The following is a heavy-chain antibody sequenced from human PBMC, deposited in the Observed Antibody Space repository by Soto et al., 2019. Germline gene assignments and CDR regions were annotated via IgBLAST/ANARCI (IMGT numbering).Heavy chain of an antibody. J-gene: IGHJ3*02. CDR2: IYPGDSDT. CDR1: GYSFTSYW. V-gene: IGHV5-51*01. D-gene: IGHD3-22*01. Sequence: ASLKICCQGSGYSFTSYWIGWVRQMPGKGLEWMGIIYPGDSDTRYSPSFQGQVTISADKSISTAYLQWSSLKASDTAMYYCARSITMIGNDAFDIWGQGTMVTVSS. CDR3: ARSITMIGNDAFDI.